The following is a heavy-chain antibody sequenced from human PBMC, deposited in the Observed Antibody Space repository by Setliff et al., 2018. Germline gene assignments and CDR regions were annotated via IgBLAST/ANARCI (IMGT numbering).Heavy chain of an antibody. Sequence: SVKVSCKASGGTFSSYAISWVRQAPGQGLEWMGGIIPILGTANYAQKFQGRVTITADESTSTAYMELSSLRSEDAAVYYCARESNYYDSSGSDDAFDIWGQGTMVTVS. D-gene: IGHD3-22*01. CDR2: IIPILGTA. CDR3: ARESNYYDSSGSDDAFDI. V-gene: IGHV1-69*13. CDR1: GGTFSSYA. J-gene: IGHJ3*02.